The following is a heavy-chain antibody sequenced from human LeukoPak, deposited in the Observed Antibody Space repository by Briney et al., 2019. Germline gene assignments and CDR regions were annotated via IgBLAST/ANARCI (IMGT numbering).Heavy chain of an antibody. D-gene: IGHD1-26*01. CDR3: AKRPSSGTYPFYFDY. V-gene: IGHV3-23*01. J-gene: IGHJ4*02. CDR2: ISGSGGST. CDR1: GFTFSSYA. Sequence: GGSLILSCAASGFTFSSYAMSWVRQAPGKGLEWVSTISGSGGSTYYADSVKGRFTISRDNSKNTLYLQMNSLRADDTAVYYCAKRPSSGTYPFYFDYWGQGTLATVSS.